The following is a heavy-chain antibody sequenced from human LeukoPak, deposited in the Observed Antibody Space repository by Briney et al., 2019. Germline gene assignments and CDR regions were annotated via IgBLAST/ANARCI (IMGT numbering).Heavy chain of an antibody. D-gene: IGHD3-10*01. CDR2: INHSGST. CDR1: GGSFSGYY. CDR3: ASCITMVRGVTHDAFDI. V-gene: IGHV4-34*01. J-gene: IGHJ3*02. Sequence: SETLSLACAVYGGSFSGYYWSWIRQPPGKGLEWIGEINHSGSTNYNPSLTSRVTISVDTSKNQFSLKLSSVTAADTAVYYCASCITMVRGVTHDAFDIWGQGTMVTVSS.